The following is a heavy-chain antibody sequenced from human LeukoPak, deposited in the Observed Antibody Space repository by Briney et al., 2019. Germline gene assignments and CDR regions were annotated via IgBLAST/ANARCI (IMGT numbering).Heavy chain of an antibody. CDR2: ISGSGGST. J-gene: IGHJ4*02. D-gene: IGHD2-8*01. CDR3: AKAIYCTNGVCYLGYFDY. CDR1: GFTFSSYA. V-gene: IGHV3-23*01. Sequence: PGGSLRLSCAASGFTFSSYAMSWVRQAPGKGLEWVSAISGSGGSTYYADSVKGRFTISRDNSKNTLYLQMNSLRAEDTAVYYCAKAIYCTNGVCYLGYFDYWGQGTLVTVSS.